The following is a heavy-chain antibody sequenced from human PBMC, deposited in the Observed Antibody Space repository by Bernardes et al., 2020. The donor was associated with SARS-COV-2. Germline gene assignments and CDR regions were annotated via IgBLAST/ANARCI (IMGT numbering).Heavy chain of an antibody. CDR3: AHSPTITIFGVVIDYYYGMDV. D-gene: IGHD3-3*01. Sequence: SGPTLVKPTQTLTLTCTFSGFSLSTSGVGVGWIRQPPGNALEWLALIYWNDDKRYSPSLKSRLTITKDTSKNQVVLTMTNMDPVDTATYYCAHSPTITIFGVVIDYYYGMDVWGQGTTVTVSS. CDR2: IYWNDDK. CDR1: GFSLSTSGVG. J-gene: IGHJ6*02. V-gene: IGHV2-5*01.